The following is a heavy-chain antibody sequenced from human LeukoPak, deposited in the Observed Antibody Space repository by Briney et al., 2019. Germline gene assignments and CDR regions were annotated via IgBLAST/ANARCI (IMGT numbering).Heavy chain of an antibody. Sequence: GGSLRLSCAASGFTFSSYSMNWVRQAPGKGLEWVSSISSSSNYIYYADSVKGRFTISRDNAKNSLYLQMNSLRAEDTAVYYCARDHYDSSGYFDYWGQGTLVTVSS. CDR3: ARDHYDSSGYFDY. V-gene: IGHV3-21*01. J-gene: IGHJ4*02. CDR1: GFTFSSYS. D-gene: IGHD3-22*01. CDR2: ISSSSNYI.